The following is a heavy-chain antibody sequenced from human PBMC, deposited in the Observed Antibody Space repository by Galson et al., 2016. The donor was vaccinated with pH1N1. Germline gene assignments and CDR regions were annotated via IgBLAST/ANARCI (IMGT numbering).Heavy chain of an antibody. CDR3: ARVRLIMPGDPTGYFDF. D-gene: IGHD7-27*01. CDR1: GFTFSDHY. CDR2: ISSSGTKI. V-gene: IGHV3-11*04. J-gene: IGHJ4*02. Sequence: SLRLSCAASGFTFSDHYMTWIRQAPGRGLEWVSYISSSGTKIYYADSVKGRFTISRDNAKNSLYLQMNSLRAEDTAMYYCARVRLIMPGDPTGYFDFWGQGALVTVSS.